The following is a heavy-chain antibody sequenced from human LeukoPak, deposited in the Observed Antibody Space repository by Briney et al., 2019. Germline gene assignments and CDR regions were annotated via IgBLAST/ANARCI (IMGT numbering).Heavy chain of an antibody. V-gene: IGHV4-31*03. CDR1: GGSISSGGYY. D-gene: IGHD3-9*01. J-gene: IGHJ6*02. CDR3: ARGRLDILTGPYYYGMDV. CDR2: IYYSGST. Sequence: SETLSLTCTVSGGSISSGGYYWSWIRQHPGKGLEWIGYIYYSGSTYYNPSLKSRVTISVDTSKNQFSLKLSSVTAADTAVYYCARGRLDILTGPYYYGMDVWGQGTTVTVSS.